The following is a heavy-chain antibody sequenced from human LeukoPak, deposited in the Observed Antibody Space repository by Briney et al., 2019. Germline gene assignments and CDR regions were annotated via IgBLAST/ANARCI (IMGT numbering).Heavy chain of an antibody. D-gene: IGHD3-10*01. CDR1: GGYISDFY. CDR2: IYYTGST. J-gene: IGHJ4*02. V-gene: IGHV4-59*08. CDR3: ARANYGSGSYADY. Sequence: PSETPSLTRTVSGGYISDFYCGWIPQSPQEGLEFVGYIYYTGSTNYNPSLESRVSISLDTPKKQFSLKLDSVTAADTAVYYCARANYGSGSYADYWGQGTLVTVSS.